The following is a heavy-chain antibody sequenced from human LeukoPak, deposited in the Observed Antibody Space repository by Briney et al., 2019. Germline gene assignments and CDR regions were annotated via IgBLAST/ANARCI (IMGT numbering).Heavy chain of an antibody. J-gene: IGHJ4*02. CDR1: GFTFSSYV. Sequence: PGGSLRLSCVASGFTFSSYVMSWVRQAPGKGLEWVSGVSVSGGRTYYADSVKGRFTISRDNSKNTLYLQMNSLRAEDTAVYYCAKADSGYYNYYFDYRGQGTLVT. CDR2: VSVSGGRT. CDR3: AKADSGYYNYYFDY. D-gene: IGHD3-3*01. V-gene: IGHV3-23*01.